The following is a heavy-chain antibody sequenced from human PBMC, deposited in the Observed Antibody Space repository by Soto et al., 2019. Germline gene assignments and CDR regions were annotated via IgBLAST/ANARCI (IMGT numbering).Heavy chain of an antibody. CDR3: ARERYSIKGLYLAPPGWFDP. Sequence: LTCTVSGGSISSGGYYWSWIRQHPGKGLEWIGYIYYSGSTLYNPSLKSRVTISVDTSKKQFSLKLSSVTAADTAVYYCARERYSIKGLYLAPPGWFDPWGQGTLVT. CDR1: GGSISSGGYY. CDR2: IYYSGST. J-gene: IGHJ5*02. V-gene: IGHV4-31*03. D-gene: IGHD2-8*01.